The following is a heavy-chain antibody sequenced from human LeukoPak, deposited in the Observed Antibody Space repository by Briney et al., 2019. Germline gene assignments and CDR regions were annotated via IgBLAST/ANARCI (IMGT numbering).Heavy chain of an antibody. J-gene: IGHJ6*03. D-gene: IGHD2-2*01. CDR3: ARAPTQTRHYYNYYMDV. CDR2: INHSGST. V-gene: IGHV4-34*01. CDR1: GGSFSGYY. Sequence: SETLSLTCAVYGGSFSGYYWSWIRQPPGKGLEWIGEINHSGSTNYNPSLKSRVTISVDTSKNQFSLKLSSVTAADTAVYYCARAPTQTRHYYNYYMDVWGKGTTVTVSS.